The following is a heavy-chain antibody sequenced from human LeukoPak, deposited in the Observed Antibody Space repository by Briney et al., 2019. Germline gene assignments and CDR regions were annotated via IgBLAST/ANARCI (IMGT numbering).Heavy chain of an antibody. CDR1: GGTFSSYA. V-gene: IGHV1-69*13. D-gene: IGHD2-2*01. CDR2: IIPIFGTA. J-gene: IGHJ6*03. Sequence: SVKVSCKASGGTFSSYAISWVRQAPGQGLEWMGGIIPIFGTANYAQKFQGRVTITADESTSTAYMELSSLRSEDTAVYYCATKLGYCSSTSCYYYYYMDVWGKGTTVTVSS. CDR3: ATKLGYCSSTSCYYYYYMDV.